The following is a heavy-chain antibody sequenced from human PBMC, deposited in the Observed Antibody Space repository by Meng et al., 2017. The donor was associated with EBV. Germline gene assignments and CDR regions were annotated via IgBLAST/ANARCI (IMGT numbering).Heavy chain of an antibody. J-gene: IGHJ4*02. V-gene: IGHV3-30-3*01. CDR1: GFTFSSYA. Sequence: QGRLVGSGGGVVQPGRSLRLSCAASGFTFSSYAMHWVRQAPGKGLEWVAVISYDGSNKYYADSVKGRFTISRDNSKNTLYLQMNSLRAEDTAVYYCARDPDSSGWYYFDYWGQGTLVTVSS. D-gene: IGHD6-19*01. CDR3: ARDPDSSGWYYFDY. CDR2: ISYDGSNK.